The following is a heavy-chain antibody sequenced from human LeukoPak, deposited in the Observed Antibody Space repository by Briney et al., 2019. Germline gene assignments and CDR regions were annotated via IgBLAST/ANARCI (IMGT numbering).Heavy chain of an antibody. CDR1: GFTFSSYW. Sequence: GGSLRLSCAASGFTFSSYWMSWVRQAPGKGLEWVANIKQDESEKYYVDSVKGRFTISRDNAKNSLYLQMNSLRAEDTAVYYCARDKIEGPTKLDYWGQGILVTVSS. V-gene: IGHV3-7*01. CDR2: IKQDESEK. D-gene: IGHD1-1*01. CDR3: ARDKIEGPTKLDY. J-gene: IGHJ4*02.